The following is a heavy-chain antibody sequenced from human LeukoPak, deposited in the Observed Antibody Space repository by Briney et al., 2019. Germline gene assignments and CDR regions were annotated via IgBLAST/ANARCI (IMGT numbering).Heavy chain of an antibody. V-gene: IGHV3-7*01. CDR3: ASDEGDYCDDQFDY. CDR1: GFTFSSYW. Sequence: PGGSLRLSCAASGFTFSSYWMSWVRQAPGKGLEWVANIKQDGSEKYYVDSVKGRFTISRDNAKNSLYLQMDSLRAEDTAVYYCASDEGDYCDDQFDYWGQGTLVTVSS. CDR2: IKQDGSEK. D-gene: IGHD2/OR15-2a*01. J-gene: IGHJ4*02.